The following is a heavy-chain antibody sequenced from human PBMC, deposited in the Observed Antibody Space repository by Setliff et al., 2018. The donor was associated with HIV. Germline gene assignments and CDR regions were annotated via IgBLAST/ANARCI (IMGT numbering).Heavy chain of an antibody. CDR2: ISYKGD. CDR1: GFIFSDFA. J-gene: IGHJ4*02. CDR3: VKGLYVVDY. Sequence: PGRSLRLSCAASGFIFSDFAMTWVRQVPGKGLEWVSTISYKGDDYADSVRGRFTISRDNSKSTLYLRMNSLKAEDTAMYYCVKGLYVVDYWGQGTLVTVSS. V-gene: IGHV3-23*01. D-gene: IGHD2-15*01.